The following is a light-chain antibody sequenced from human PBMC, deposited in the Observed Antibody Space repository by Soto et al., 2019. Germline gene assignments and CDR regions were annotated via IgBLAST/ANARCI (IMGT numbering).Light chain of an antibody. CDR3: QQYHSDPIT. CDR2: WAS. CDR1: QSVLSTSDSQNY. V-gene: IGKV4-1*01. J-gene: IGKJ5*01. Sequence: DFVMTQSPDFLAVSLGERATIKCKSSQSVLSTSDSQNYLAWFQQKPGQPPKLLIYWASTRDSGVPDRFSGSGSGTDFTLTINNLQAEDVAAYYCQQYHSDPITFGQGTRLEI.